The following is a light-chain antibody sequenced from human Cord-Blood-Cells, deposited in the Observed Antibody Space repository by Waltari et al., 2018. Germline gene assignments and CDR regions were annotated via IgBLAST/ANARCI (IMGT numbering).Light chain of an antibody. Sequence: QSALTQPASVSGSPGQSITISCTGTSSDVGSYNLVSWYQQHPGKAPKLMIYEGSKRPSGVSNRFSGSKSGNTASLTFSGLQAEDEADYYCCSYAGSSNWVFGGETKLTVL. CDR3: CSYAGSSNWV. CDR2: EGS. CDR1: SSDVGSYNL. J-gene: IGLJ3*02. V-gene: IGLV2-23*01.